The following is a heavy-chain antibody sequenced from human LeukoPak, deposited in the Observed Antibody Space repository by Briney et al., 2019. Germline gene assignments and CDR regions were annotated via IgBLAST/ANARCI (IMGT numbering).Heavy chain of an antibody. D-gene: IGHD6-13*01. V-gene: IGHV1-69*06. CDR1: GGTFSSYA. J-gene: IGHJ6*03. CDR3: ARVPYSSSWRSYYYYYMDV. Sequence: ASVKVSCKASGGTFSSYAISWVRQAPGQGLEWMGGIIPIFGTANYAQKFQGRVTITADKSTSTAYMELSSLRSEDTAVYYCARVPYSSSWRSYYYYYMDVWGKGTTVTVSS. CDR2: IIPIFGTA.